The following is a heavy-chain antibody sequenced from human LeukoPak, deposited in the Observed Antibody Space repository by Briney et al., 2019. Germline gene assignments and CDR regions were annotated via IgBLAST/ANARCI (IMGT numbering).Heavy chain of an antibody. D-gene: IGHD2-8*02. V-gene: IGHV4-59*08. CDR1: GGPISSYY. CDR3: ARRYWDAFDI. Sequence: PSETLSLTCTVSGGPISSYYWSWIRQPPGKGLEWIGYIYYSGSTNYNPSLKSRVTISVDTSKNQFSLKLSSVTAADTAVYYCARRYWDAFDIWGQGTMVTVSS. CDR2: IYYSGST. J-gene: IGHJ3*02.